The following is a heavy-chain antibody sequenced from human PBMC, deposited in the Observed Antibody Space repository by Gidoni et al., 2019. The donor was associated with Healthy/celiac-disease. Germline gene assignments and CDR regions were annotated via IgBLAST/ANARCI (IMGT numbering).Heavy chain of an antibody. CDR2: INSDGSST. CDR1: GFTFSSYW. V-gene: IGHV3-74*01. J-gene: IGHJ4*02. CDR3: ASLQGSLQFDLDY. D-gene: IGHD4-4*01. Sequence: EVQLVESGGGLVQPGGSLRLSCAASGFTFSSYWMHWVRQAPGKGLVWVSRINSDGSSTSYADSVKGRFTISRDNAKNTLYLQMNSLRAEDTAVYYCASLQGSLQFDLDYWGQGTLVTVSS.